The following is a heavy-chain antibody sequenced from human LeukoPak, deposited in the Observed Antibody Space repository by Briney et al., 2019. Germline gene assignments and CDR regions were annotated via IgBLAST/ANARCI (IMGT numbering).Heavy chain of an antibody. Sequence: PGRSLRLSCAASGFTFSSYAMHWVRQAPGKGLERVAVISYDGSNKYYADSVKGRFTISRDNSKNTLYLQMNSLRAEDTAVYYCARGDIRYYWGQGTLVTVSS. CDR3: ARGDIRYY. D-gene: IGHD5-12*01. CDR2: ISYDGSNK. CDR1: GFTFSSYA. V-gene: IGHV3-30-3*01. J-gene: IGHJ4*02.